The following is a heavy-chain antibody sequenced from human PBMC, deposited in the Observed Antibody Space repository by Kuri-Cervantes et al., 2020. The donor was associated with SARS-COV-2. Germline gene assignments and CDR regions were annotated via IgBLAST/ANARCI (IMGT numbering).Heavy chain of an antibody. Sequence: ASVKVSCKVSGYTLTELSMHWVRQAPGKGLEWMGGFDPEDGETIYAQKFQGRVTMTEDTSTDTAYMELSSLRSEDTAVYYCAREIIGVVGASDASDIWGQGTMVTVSS. CDR3: AREIIGVVGASDASDI. CDR2: FDPEDGET. J-gene: IGHJ3*02. D-gene: IGHD2-15*01. CDR1: GYTLTELS. V-gene: IGHV1-24*01.